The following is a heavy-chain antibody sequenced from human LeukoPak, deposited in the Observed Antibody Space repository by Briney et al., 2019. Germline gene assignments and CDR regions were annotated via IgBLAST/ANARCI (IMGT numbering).Heavy chain of an antibody. CDR3: ARDNPTYYDFWSALLGPFDY. CDR2: IKQDGGEK. Sequence: GGSLRLSCAASGFTFSSYWMSWVRHAPGKGLEWVANIKQDGGEKYYVDSVKGRFTISRDNAKNSLYLQMNSLRAEDTAVYYCARDNPTYYDFWSALLGPFDYWGQGTLVTVSS. CDR1: GFTFSSYW. J-gene: IGHJ4*02. D-gene: IGHD3-3*01. V-gene: IGHV3-7*01.